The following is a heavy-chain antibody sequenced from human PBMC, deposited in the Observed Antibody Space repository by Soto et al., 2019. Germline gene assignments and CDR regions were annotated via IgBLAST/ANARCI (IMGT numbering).Heavy chain of an antibody. Sequence: QVQLVESGGGVVQPGRPLRLSCAASGFTFSSYAMHWVRQAPGKGLEWVAVISYDGSNKYYADSVKGRFTISRDNSKNTLYLQMNSLRAEDTAVYYCARDRSGSYMGGYYYYYGMDVWGQGTTVTVSS. D-gene: IGHD1-26*01. CDR3: ARDRSGSYMGGYYYYYGMDV. V-gene: IGHV3-30-3*01. CDR1: GFTFSSYA. J-gene: IGHJ6*02. CDR2: ISYDGSNK.